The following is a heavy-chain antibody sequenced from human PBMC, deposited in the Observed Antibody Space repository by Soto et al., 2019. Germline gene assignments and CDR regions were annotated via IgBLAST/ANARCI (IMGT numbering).Heavy chain of an antibody. J-gene: IGHJ4*02. D-gene: IGHD4-17*01. CDR3: ARDHIIYGDYAVKGLRD. CDR2: IIPLFGTT. Sequence: QVQLVQSGAEVKMPGSSVKVSCKASEGTFSNYAITWVRQAPGQGLEWMGGIIPLFGTTNYAQKFQGRVTITADESTSTAYMELISLTSEDTAVYYCARDHIIYGDYAVKGLRDWGQGVLVTVSS. CDR1: EGTFSNYA. V-gene: IGHV1-69*01.